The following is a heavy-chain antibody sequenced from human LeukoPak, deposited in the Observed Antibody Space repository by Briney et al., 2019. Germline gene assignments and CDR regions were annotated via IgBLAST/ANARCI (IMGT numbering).Heavy chain of an antibody. CDR2: INHSGST. D-gene: IGHD3-10*01. CDR3: ARTGPSHYYGSGTSRFDP. V-gene: IGHV4-34*01. CDR1: GGSFSGYY. Sequence: PPETMSLTCAVYGGSFSGYYWSWIRPPPGKGLEWIGEINHSGSTNYNPSLKSRVTISVDTSKNQFSLKLSSVTAADTAVYYCARTGPSHYYGSGTSRFDPWGQGTLVTVSS. J-gene: IGHJ5*02.